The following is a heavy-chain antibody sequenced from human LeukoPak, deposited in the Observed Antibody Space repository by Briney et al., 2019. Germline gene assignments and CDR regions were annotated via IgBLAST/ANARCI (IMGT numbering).Heavy chain of an antibody. V-gene: IGHV3-7*01. CDR2: IKQDGSEK. Sequence: GGSLRLSCAASGFTFSSYWMSWVRQAPGKGLEWVANIKQDGSEKYYVDSVKGRFTISRDNAKNSLYLQMNSLRAEDTAVYYCARDRYGGNSVAYYYHYYGMDVWGQGTTVTVSS. CDR3: ARDRYGGNSVAYYYHYYGMDV. D-gene: IGHD4-23*01. CDR1: GFTFSSYW. J-gene: IGHJ6*02.